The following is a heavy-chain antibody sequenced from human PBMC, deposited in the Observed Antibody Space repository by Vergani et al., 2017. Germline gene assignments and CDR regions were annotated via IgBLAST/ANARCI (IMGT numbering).Heavy chain of an antibody. D-gene: IGHD6-19*01. J-gene: IGHJ4*02. CDR1: GFTFSSYS. CDR2: ISSSGGST. Sequence: EVQLVESGGGLVKPGGSLRLSCAASGFTFSSYSMNWVRQAPGKGLEWVSSISSSGGSTYYADSVKGRFTISRDNSKNTLYLQMNSLRAEDTAVYYCANPLPVAGGYWGQGTLVTVSS. CDR3: ANPLPVAGGY. V-gene: IGHV3-23*04.